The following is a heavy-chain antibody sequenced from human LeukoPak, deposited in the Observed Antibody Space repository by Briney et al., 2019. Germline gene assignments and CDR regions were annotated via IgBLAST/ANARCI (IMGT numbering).Heavy chain of an antibody. V-gene: IGHV3-NL1*01. CDR1: GFTVSSNY. J-gene: IGHJ4*02. CDR2: IYSGSPTYSGGTT. Sequence: GGSLRLSCAASGFTVSSNYMSWVRQAPGEGLEWVSLIYSGSPTYSGGTTYYADSVKGRFTISRDNSKNTLYLQMSSLRAEDTAVYYCARDPQSDGSGWYPYFDYWGQGTLVTVSS. D-gene: IGHD6-19*01. CDR3: ARDPQSDGSGWYPYFDY.